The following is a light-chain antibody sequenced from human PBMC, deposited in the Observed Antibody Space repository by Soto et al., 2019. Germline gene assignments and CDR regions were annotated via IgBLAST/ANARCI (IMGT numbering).Light chain of an antibody. CDR1: QTISSW. J-gene: IGKJ1*01. V-gene: IGKV1-5*03. Sequence: DIQMTQSPSTLSGSVGDRVTITCRASQTISSWLAWYQQKPGKAPKLLIYKASTLKSGVPSRFSGSGSGTELTITISSLQPDDGETYDCQHYNSYSEAFGQGTKVDIK. CDR2: KAS. CDR3: QHYNSYSEA.